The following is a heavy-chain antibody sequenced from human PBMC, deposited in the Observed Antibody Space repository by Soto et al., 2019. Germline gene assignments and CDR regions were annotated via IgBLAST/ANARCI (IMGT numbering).Heavy chain of an antibody. CDR2: IYHSGST. CDR1: GGSISSGGYS. D-gene: IGHD6-13*01. V-gene: IGHV4-30-2*01. J-gene: IGHJ5*02. Sequence: TLSLTCVVSGGSISSGGYSWSWIRQPPGKGLEWIGYIYHSGSTYYNPSLKSRVTISVDRSKNQFSLKLSSVTAADTAVYYCARRAGYSSSWYWLDPWGQGTLVTVSS. CDR3: ARRAGYSSSWYWLDP.